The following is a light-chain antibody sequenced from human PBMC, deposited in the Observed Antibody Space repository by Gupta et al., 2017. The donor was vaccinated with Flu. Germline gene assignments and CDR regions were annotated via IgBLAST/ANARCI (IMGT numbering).Light chain of an antibody. Sequence: GKTARLTCGGSNNETNRDPWSQQKPGQDPVMVVYEESDRGSGNPERFSGANSGTTGTLTSNRVQAGDEADYYCQVSDSNGTHGVFGGGTKLTVL. J-gene: IGLJ2*01. CDR1: NNETNR. CDR3: QVSDSNGTHGV. V-gene: IGLV3-21*03. CDR2: EES.